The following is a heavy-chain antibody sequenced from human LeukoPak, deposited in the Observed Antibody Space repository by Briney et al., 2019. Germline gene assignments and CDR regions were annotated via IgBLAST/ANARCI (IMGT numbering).Heavy chain of an antibody. V-gene: IGHV3-23*01. Sequence: PGGSLRLSCAASGFTFSNYGMSWVRQAPGKGLEWVSTISGSGGTTYYSDSAKGRFTISRDNSKNTQYLQMNSLRAEDTAVYYCARTRITIFGVAHKYYYYMDVWGKGTTVTVSS. D-gene: IGHD3-3*01. CDR3: ARTRITIFGVAHKYYYYMDV. CDR1: GFTFSNYG. J-gene: IGHJ6*03. CDR2: ISGSGGTT.